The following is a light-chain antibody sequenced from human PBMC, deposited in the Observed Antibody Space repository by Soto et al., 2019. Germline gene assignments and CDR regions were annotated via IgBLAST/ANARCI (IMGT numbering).Light chain of an antibody. CDR2: EVS. J-gene: IGLJ3*02. V-gene: IGLV2-14*01. CDR1: SSDIGGYNY. Sequence: QSALTQPASVSGSPGQSITISCTGTSSDIGGYNYVSWYQRHPGKAPRLMIYEVSNRPSGVSSRFSGSKSANTASLTISGLQPEDEAEYFCFSFTSTNTLVFGGGTKLTVL. CDR3: FSFTSTNTLV.